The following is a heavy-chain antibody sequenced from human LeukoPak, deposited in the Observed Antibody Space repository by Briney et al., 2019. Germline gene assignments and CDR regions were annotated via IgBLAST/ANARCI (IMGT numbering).Heavy chain of an antibody. V-gene: IGHV4-4*07. D-gene: IGHD1-26*01. CDR2: ISTSGTT. CDR3: AREVGSTGRALDI. J-gene: IGHJ3*02. CDR1: GDSISSYF. Sequence: SETLSLTCTVSGDSISSYFWSWIRQPAGKGLEWIGRISTSGTTNYNASLKSRLTMSLDTSKRQFSLNLTSVTAADTAVYYCAREVGSTGRALDIWGQGTMVTVSS.